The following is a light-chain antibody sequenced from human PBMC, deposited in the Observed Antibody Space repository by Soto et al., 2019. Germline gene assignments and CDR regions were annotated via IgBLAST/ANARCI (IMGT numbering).Light chain of an antibody. CDR2: GAS. V-gene: IGKV3-15*01. CDR1: QTVSSN. CDR3: QQYHNWPPQYT. Sequence: IVMTQSPATLSVSPGERATLSCRASQTVSSNLAWYQQKPGQAPRLLIHGASTRATGVPARFSGSGSGTEFTLTISSLQSEDFAVYYCQQYHNWPPQYTFGQGTKLQI. J-gene: IGKJ2*01.